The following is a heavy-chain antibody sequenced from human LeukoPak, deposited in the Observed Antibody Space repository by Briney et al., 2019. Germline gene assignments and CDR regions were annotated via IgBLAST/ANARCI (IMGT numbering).Heavy chain of an antibody. Sequence: GGSLRLSCAASGFTFSSSWMSWVRQAPGRGLYWVADINPGGNEILYADSVKGRFTISRDNSKNTLYLQMNSLRAEDTAVYYCARDVAAPGGVYFDYWGQGTLVTVSS. V-gene: IGHV3-7*01. CDR3: ARDVAAPGGVYFDY. D-gene: IGHD3-16*01. CDR2: INPGGNEI. J-gene: IGHJ4*02. CDR1: GFTFSSSW.